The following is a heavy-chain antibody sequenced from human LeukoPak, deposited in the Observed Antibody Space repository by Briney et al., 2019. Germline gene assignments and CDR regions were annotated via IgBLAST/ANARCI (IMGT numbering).Heavy chain of an antibody. V-gene: IGHV4-61*01. Sequence: SETLSLTCTVSGCSVSSGSYYWIWLRQPPGKGLEWIGYIYYSGSTNYNLSLKSRVTISVDTSKNQFSLKLSSVTAADTAVYYCARGAAPGGFDYWGQGTLVTVSS. CDR3: ARGAAPGGFDY. CDR2: IYYSGST. CDR1: GCSVSSGSYY. D-gene: IGHD3-16*01. J-gene: IGHJ4*02.